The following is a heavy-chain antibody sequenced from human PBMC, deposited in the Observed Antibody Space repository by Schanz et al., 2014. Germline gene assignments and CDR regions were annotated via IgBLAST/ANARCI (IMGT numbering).Heavy chain of an antibody. V-gene: IGHV7-4-1*02. CDR1: GYTFTSYA. CDR3: ATEGPRSSWPPHFGY. Sequence: QVQLVQSGAEVKKPGASVKVSCKASGYTFTSYAMNWVRQAPGQGLEWMGWIHTVTGNPTYAQDFTGRFVFSLDTSVSTAYLQINSLLAEDTAIYYCATEGPRSSWPPHFGYWGQGTLVTVSP. D-gene: IGHD6-13*01. J-gene: IGHJ4*02. CDR2: IHTVTGNP.